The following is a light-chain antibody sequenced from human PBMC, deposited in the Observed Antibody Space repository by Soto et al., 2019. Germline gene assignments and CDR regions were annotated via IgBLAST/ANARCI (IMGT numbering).Light chain of an antibody. Sequence: QSVLTQPASVSGSPGQSITISCTGTSSDVGGYNYVSWYQRHPGKAPKLMIYEVSNRPSGVSNRFSGSKSGNTASLTISGLQAEEEADYYCSSYTSSTLYVFGTGTKVTVL. CDR1: SSDVGGYNY. V-gene: IGLV2-14*01. J-gene: IGLJ1*01. CDR2: EVS. CDR3: SSYTSSTLYV.